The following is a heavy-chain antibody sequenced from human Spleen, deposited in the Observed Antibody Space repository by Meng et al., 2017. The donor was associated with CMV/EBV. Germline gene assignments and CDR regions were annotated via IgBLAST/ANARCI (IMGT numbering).Heavy chain of an antibody. Sequence: GGSLRLSCKGSGYSFTSYWIGWVRQMPGKGLEWMGIIYPGDSDTRYSPSFQGQVTISADKSISTAYLQWSSLKASDTAMYYCARCAYCSGGSCYYYYGMDVWGQGTTVTVSS. CDR3: ARCAYCSGGSCYYYYGMDV. V-gene: IGHV5-51*01. J-gene: IGHJ6*02. CDR1: GYSFTSYW. D-gene: IGHD2-15*01. CDR2: IYPGDSDT.